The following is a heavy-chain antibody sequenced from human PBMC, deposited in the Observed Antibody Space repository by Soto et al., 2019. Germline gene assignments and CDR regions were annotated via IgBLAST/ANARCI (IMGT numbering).Heavy chain of an antibody. CDR3: ARAKTGIAAAENCFDP. CDR2: IYYSGST. V-gene: IGHV4-31*03. D-gene: IGHD6-13*01. CDR1: GGSISSVGYY. J-gene: IGHJ5*02. Sequence: QLQLQVSGPGLVKPSQTLSPTCTVSGGSISSVGYYWNCIRQHPGKGLVWIGYIYYSGSTYYNPSLKSRVTISVDTSKNQFSLKLRTVTAADTAVYYGARAKTGIAAAENCFDPWGQGTLVKVSS.